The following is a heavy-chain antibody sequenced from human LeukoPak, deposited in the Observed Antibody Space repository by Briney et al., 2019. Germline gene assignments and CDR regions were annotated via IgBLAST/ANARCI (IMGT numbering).Heavy chain of an antibody. D-gene: IGHD3-22*01. CDR3: ARGDRPQGIDY. V-gene: IGHV4-34*01. Sequence: PSETLSLTCTVSGGSISSHYWSWIRQPPGKGLEWIGEINHSGSTNYNPSLKSRVTISVDTSKNQFSLKLSSVTAADTAVYYCARGDRPQGIDYWGQGTLVTVSS. J-gene: IGHJ4*01. CDR1: GGSISSHY. CDR2: INHSGST.